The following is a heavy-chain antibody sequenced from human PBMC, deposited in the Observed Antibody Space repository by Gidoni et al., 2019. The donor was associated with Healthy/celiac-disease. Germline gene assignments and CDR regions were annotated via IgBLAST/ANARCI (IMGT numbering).Heavy chain of an antibody. J-gene: IGHJ6*02. Sequence: EVQLVESGGGLVKPGGSLRLSCAASGFTFSSYSMNWVRQAPGKGLEWVSSISSSSSYIYYADSVKGRFTISRDNAKNSLYLQMNSLRAEDTAVYYCARPGLAAGAFYYYYGMDVWGQGTTVTVSS. CDR3: ARPGLAAGAFYYYYGMDV. V-gene: IGHV3-21*01. CDR2: ISSSSSYI. D-gene: IGHD6-25*01. CDR1: GFTFSSYS.